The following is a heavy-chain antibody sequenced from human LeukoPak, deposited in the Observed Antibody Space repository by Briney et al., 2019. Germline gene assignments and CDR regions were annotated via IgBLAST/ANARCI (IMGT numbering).Heavy chain of an antibody. V-gene: IGHV3-7*03. J-gene: IGHJ6*02. CDR1: GFTFSDYY. CDR3: ARNNGMDV. Sequence: GGSLRLSCTVSGFTFSDYYMTWVRQAPGKGLEWVANVNRDGSETYYLDSVKGRFTISKDNAKNSLYLQMNSLRAEDTALYHCARNNGMDVWGQGTTVIVSS. CDR2: VNRDGSET.